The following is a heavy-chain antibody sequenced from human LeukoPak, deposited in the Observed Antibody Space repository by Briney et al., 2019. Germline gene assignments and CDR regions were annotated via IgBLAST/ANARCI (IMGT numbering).Heavy chain of an antibody. CDR3: ARTREGVWGSYSP. Sequence: ASVKVSCTASGYSFTDYYIHWVRLAPGQGLEWMGWINPKSGGTHYAQKFQGRVSMTRDTSINTVHLELSSLKTNDTAVYYCARTREGVWGSYSPWGQGTLVTVSS. D-gene: IGHD3-16*01. CDR1: GYSFTDYY. V-gene: IGHV1-2*02. J-gene: IGHJ4*02. CDR2: INPKSGGT.